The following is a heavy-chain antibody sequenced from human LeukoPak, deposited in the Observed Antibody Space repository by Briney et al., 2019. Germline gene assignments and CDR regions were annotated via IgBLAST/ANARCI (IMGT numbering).Heavy chain of an antibody. CDR3: ARWRRGYYFDY. Sequence: PGGSLRLSCAASGFTFSSYDMNWVRQAPGKGLEWVSYISSSGSTIYYADSVKGRFTISRDNAKNSLYLQMNSLRAEDTAVYYCARWRRGYYFDYWGQGTLVTVSS. V-gene: IGHV3-48*03. CDR2: ISSSGSTI. D-gene: IGHD3-3*01. J-gene: IGHJ4*02. CDR1: GFTFSSYD.